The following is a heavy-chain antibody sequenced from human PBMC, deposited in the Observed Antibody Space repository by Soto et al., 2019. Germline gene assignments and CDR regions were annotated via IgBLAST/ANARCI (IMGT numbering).Heavy chain of an antibody. Sequence: GGSLRLSCAASGFTLSRHTMNWVRQAPGKGLEWVSFIGSRTSDIYYADSVKGRFTISRDNAKNSLYQDLTRLRAEDTAVYFCVRDYYDTSGYPNTFDMWGQGTMVTVSS. CDR1: GFTLSRHT. D-gene: IGHD3-22*01. V-gene: IGHV3-21*01. CDR2: IGSRTSDI. J-gene: IGHJ3*02. CDR3: VRDYYDTSGYPNTFDM.